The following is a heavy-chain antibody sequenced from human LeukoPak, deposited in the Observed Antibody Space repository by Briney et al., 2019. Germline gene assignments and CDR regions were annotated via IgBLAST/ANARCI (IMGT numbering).Heavy chain of an antibody. V-gene: IGHV4-30-2*01. J-gene: IGHJ4*02. CDR1: GGSISSGGYS. CDR2: IYHSGST. D-gene: IGHD3-10*01. CDR3: ARAGGSGSYCIDY. Sequence: SQTLSLTCAVSGGSISSGGYSWSWIRQPPGKGLEWIGYIYHSGSTYYNPSLKSRVTISVDRSKNQFSLKLSSVTAADTAVYYCARAGGSGSYCIDYWGQGTLVTVSS.